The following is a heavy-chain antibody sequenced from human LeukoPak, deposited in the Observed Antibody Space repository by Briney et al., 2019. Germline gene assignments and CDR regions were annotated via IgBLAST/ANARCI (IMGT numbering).Heavy chain of an antibody. Sequence: GVSLRLSCAASGFTFDDYAMHWVRQAPGKGLEWVSGISWNSGSIGYADSVKGRFTISRDNAKNSLYLQMNSLRAEDTALYYCAGHRRDYDSSGYPSNYWGQGTLVTVSS. CDR3: AGHRRDYDSSGYPSNY. J-gene: IGHJ4*02. CDR1: GFTFDDYA. V-gene: IGHV3-9*01. CDR2: ISWNSGSI. D-gene: IGHD3-22*01.